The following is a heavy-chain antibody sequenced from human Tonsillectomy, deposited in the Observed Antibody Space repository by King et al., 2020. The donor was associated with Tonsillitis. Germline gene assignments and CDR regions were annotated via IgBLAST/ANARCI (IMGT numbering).Heavy chain of an antibody. CDR2: IYHTGST. D-gene: IGHD3-22*01. J-gene: IGHJ6*03. V-gene: IGHV4-4*02. Sequence: QLQESGPGLVKPSGTLSLTCAVSGGSISSGIWWSWVRQPPGKGLEWIGEIYHTGSTNYAPSLKSRVTISVDKSKYQFSLQLSSVTAADTAVYFCAREDYPYYYDSGGFRPRLGYYMDVWGKGTTVTVSS. CDR1: GGSISSGIW. CDR3: AREDYPYYYDSGGFRPRLGYYMDV.